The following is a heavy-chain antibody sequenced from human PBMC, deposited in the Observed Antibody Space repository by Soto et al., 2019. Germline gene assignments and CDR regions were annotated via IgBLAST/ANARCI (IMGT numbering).Heavy chain of an antibody. J-gene: IGHJ6*02. V-gene: IGHV1-18*01. CDR1: GYTFTSYG. CDR2: ISAYNGNT. CDR3: AVMAGTPGGYYYYGMDV. Sequence: ASVKVSCKASGYTFTSYGISWVRQAPGQGLEWMGWISAYNGNTNYAQKLQGRVTMTTDTSTSTAYMELRSLRSDDTAVYYCAVMAGTPGGYYYYGMDVWGQGTTVTVSS. D-gene: IGHD3-16*01.